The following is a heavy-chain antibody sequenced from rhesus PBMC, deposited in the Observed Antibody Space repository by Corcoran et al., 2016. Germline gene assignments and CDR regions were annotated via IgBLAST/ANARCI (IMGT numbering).Heavy chain of an antibody. Sequence: QVQLQESGPGLVKPSETLSLTCVVSGYSISSNYWSWIRQSPGKGLDWIGYIYGSTGTTDQNPSPKTRVTISPDPAKNQFALKLSSVTAADTAVYYWARGPYDSGYYTGLNRFDVWGPGVLVTVSS. CDR1: GYSISSNY. D-gene: IGHD3-28*01. CDR2: IYGSTGTT. V-gene: IGHV4-160*01. J-gene: IGHJ5-1*01. CDR3: ARGPYDSGYYTGLNRFDV.